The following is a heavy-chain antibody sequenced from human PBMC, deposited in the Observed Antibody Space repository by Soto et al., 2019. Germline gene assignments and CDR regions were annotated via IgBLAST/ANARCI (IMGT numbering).Heavy chain of an antibody. Sequence: GESLKISCKGSVYSITSYWIGWVRQMPGKCLEWMGIIYPGDSDTXXSPSFQGXXTISAYKSISTXYLQWXSLKASDTAMYYCARRDTSTHIDYWRQGTLVTVSS. V-gene: IGHV5-51*01. CDR1: VYSITSYW. CDR2: IYPGDSDT. CDR3: ARRDTSTHIDY. J-gene: IGHJ4*02. D-gene: IGHD5-18*01.